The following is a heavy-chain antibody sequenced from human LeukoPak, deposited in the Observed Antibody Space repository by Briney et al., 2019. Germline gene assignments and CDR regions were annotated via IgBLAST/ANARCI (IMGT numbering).Heavy chain of an antibody. D-gene: IGHD3-10*01. Sequence: PGESLRLSCAASGSTFTTYWMSWVRQAPGKGLEWVANIKQDGTEKYYVDSVKGRFTISRDNAKNSLYLQMNSLRVEDTAVYYCAKVAKYYYGSETYYFFEHWGQGTPVTASS. CDR2: IKQDGTEK. CDR3: AKVAKYYYGSETYYFFEH. V-gene: IGHV3-7*01. CDR1: GSTFTTYW. J-gene: IGHJ4*02.